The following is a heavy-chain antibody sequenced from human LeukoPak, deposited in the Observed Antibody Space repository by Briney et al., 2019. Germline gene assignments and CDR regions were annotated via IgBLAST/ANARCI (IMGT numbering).Heavy chain of an antibody. D-gene: IGHD2-15*01. CDR1: GGSISNGDYY. CDR3: ARVEGCSGGSCYLDY. CDR2: IYYSGST. V-gene: IGHV4-30-4*08. Sequence: SETLSLTCTVSGGSISNGDYYWSWIRQPPGKGLEWIGYIYYSGSTYYNPSLKSRVTISVDTSKNQFSLKLSSVTAADTAVYYCARVEGCSGGSCYLDYWGQGTLVTVSS. J-gene: IGHJ4*02.